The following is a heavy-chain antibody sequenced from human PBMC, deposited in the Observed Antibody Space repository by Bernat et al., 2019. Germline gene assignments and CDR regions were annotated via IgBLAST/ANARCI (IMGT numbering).Heavy chain of an antibody. Sequence: QVQLVESGGGVVQPGRSLRLSCAASGFTFSSYGMHWVRQAPGKGLEWVAVISYDGSNKYYADSVKGRFTISRDNSKNTLYLQMNSLRAEDTAVYYCAKAVGSSSSMDDYWGQGTTVTVSS. CDR3: AKAVGSSSSMDDY. J-gene: IGHJ4*02. CDR2: ISYDGSNK. V-gene: IGHV3-30*18. CDR1: GFTFSSYG. D-gene: IGHD6-6*01.